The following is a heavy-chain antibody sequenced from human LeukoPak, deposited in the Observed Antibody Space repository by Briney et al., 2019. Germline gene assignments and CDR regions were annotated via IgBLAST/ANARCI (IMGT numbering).Heavy chain of an antibody. V-gene: IGHV4-59*08. Sequence: PSETLSLTCTVSGGSISSYYWSWIRQPPGKGLEWIGYIYYSGSTNYNPSLKSRVTISVDTSKNQFSLKLSSVTAADTAVYYCARHMGLWYFDLWGRGTPVTVSS. D-gene: IGHD1-26*01. CDR1: GGSISSYY. J-gene: IGHJ2*01. CDR3: ARHMGLWYFDL. CDR2: IYYSGST.